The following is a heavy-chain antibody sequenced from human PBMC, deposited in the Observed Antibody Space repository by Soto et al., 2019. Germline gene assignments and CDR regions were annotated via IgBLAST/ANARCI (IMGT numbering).Heavy chain of an antibody. J-gene: IGHJ4*02. D-gene: IGHD3-3*01. CDR1: DFNFPNYG. CDR3: AKGGSRFTISGVLDS. Sequence: EVQLLESGGGLVQPGKSLRLSCAASDFNFPNYGMTWVRQAPARGLEWVATGSTTGGTPYYADSLKGRFTISRDNYENTLYLQMDSLRVEDTATYFCAKGGSRFTISGVLDSWGQGTVVIVSS. V-gene: IGHV3-23*01. CDR2: GSTTGGTP.